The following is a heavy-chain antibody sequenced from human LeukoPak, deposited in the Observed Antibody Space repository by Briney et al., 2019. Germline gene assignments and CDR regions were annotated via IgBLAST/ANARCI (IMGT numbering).Heavy chain of an antibody. J-gene: IGHJ4*02. Sequence: GGSLRLSCAASGIAFSSNAMSWVRQTPGKGLEWVSSISSSGDVTSYADSVKGRFTISRDKSKNTLYLQMNSLRAEDTAVYYCAKRDTSGYYYFDYWGQGTLVTVSS. D-gene: IGHD3-22*01. CDR1: GIAFSSNA. CDR2: ISSSGDVT. CDR3: AKRDTSGYYYFDY. V-gene: IGHV3-23*01.